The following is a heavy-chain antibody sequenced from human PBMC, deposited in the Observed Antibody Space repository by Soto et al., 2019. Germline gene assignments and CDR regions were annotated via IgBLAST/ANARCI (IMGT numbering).Heavy chain of an antibody. V-gene: IGHV3-21*02. CDR2: INGDSSYI. J-gene: IGHJ6*03. CDR3: VRDLEQYFRSGYMDV. Sequence: EVQLVESGGGLVKPGGSLRLSCAASGFTFSTYSMNWVRQAPGKGLEWVSSINGDSSYIYYADSLKGRITISRDNAKTSLFLQMNSLRPADTAVYYCVRDLEQYFRSGYMDVWGDGATVTVS. CDR1: GFTFSTYS. D-gene: IGHD3-10*02.